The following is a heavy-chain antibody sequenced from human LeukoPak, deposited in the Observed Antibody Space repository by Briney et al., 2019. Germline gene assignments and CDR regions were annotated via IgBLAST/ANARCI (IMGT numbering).Heavy chain of an antibody. V-gene: IGHV3-48*03. CDR3: ANGYSYGYIDY. CDR2: ISSSGSTI. CDR1: GFTFSSYE. J-gene: IGHJ4*02. Sequence: PGGSLRLSCAASGFTFSSYEMNWVRQAPGKGLEWVSYISSSGSTIYYADSVKGRFTISRDNAKNSLYLNIHSLRAEDTAVYYCANGYSYGYIDYWGQGTLVTISS. D-gene: IGHD5-18*01.